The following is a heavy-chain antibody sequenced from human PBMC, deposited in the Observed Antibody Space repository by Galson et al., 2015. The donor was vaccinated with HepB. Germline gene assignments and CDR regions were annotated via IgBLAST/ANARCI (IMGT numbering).Heavy chain of an antibody. Sequence: SVKVSCKASGYTFTSYAMNWVRQAPGQGLEWMGWINTNTGNPTYAQGFTGRFVFSLDTSVSTAYLQISSLKAEDTAVYYCALNIGLYSYSSGYYGMDVWGQGTTVTVSS. D-gene: IGHD6-19*01. CDR2: INTNTGNP. V-gene: IGHV7-4-1*02. CDR1: GYTFTSYA. CDR3: ALNIGLYSYSSGYYGMDV. J-gene: IGHJ6*02.